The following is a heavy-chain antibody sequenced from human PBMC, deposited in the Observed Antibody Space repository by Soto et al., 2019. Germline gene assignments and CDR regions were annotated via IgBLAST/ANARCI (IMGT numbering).Heavy chain of an antibody. CDR1: GFTFSSYG. D-gene: IGHD5-18*01. CDR3: ARDHRGYSYGYSEDYYYYYGMDV. V-gene: IGHV3-33*01. Sequence: GGSLRLSCAASGFTFSSYGMHWVRQAPGKGLEWVAVIWYDGSNKYYADSVKGRFTISRDNSKNTLYLQMNSLRAEDTAVYYCARDHRGYSYGYSEDYYYYYGMDVWGQGTTVTVSS. J-gene: IGHJ6*02. CDR2: IWYDGSNK.